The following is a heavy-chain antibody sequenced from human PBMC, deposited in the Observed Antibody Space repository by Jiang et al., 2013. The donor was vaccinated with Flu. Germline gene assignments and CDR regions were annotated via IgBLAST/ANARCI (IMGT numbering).Heavy chain of an antibody. CDR3: ARQQYGSGSYWVASDY. D-gene: IGHD3-10*01. CDR1: GYSFTSYW. Sequence: SLKISCKGSGYSFTSYWIGWVRQMPGKGLEWMGIIYPGDSDTRYSPSFQGQVTISADKSISTAYLQWSSLKASDTAMYYCARQQYGSGSYWVASDYWGQGTLVTVSS. CDR2: IYPGDSDT. V-gene: IGHV5-51*01. J-gene: IGHJ4*02.